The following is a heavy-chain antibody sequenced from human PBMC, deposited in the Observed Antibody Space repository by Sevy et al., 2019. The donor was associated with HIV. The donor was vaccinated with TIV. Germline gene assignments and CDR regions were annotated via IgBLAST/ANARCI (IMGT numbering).Heavy chain of an antibody. CDR1: GFTFSSYG. J-gene: IGHJ4*02. D-gene: IGHD3-10*01. V-gene: IGHV3-30*18. CDR3: ANEGSYYAHFDY. Sequence: GGSLRLSCAASGFTFSSYGMHWVRQAPGKGLEWVAVISYDGSNKYYADSVKGRFTISRDNSKNTLYLQMNSLRAEDTAVYYSANEGSYYAHFDYWGQGTLVTVSS. CDR2: ISYDGSNK.